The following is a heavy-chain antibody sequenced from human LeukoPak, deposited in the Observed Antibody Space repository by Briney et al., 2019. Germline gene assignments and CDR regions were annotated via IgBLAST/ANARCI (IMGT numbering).Heavy chain of an antibody. D-gene: IGHD3-16*01. V-gene: IGHV3-7*01. Sequence: GGSLRLSCTASGFSFRGSWMTWVRQAPGKGLEWVAKIKQDGSEKTYVDSVKGRFTISRDNAKNSLYLQMNSLRVEDTAMYYCVRDGGTDWYDPWGQGTLVTVFS. CDR1: GFSFRGSW. J-gene: IGHJ5*02. CDR2: IKQDGSEK. CDR3: VRDGGTDWYDP.